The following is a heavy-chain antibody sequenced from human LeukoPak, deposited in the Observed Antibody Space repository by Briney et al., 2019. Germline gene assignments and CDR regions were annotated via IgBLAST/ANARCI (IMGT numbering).Heavy chain of an antibody. CDR1: GFTFSSYS. Sequence: KPGGSLRLSCAASGFTFSSYSMNWVRQAPGKGLEWVSSISSSSSYIYYADSVKGRFTISRDNAKNSLYLQMNSLRAEDTAVYYCARTIFGVVIRRRGAFDIWGQGTTVTVSS. CDR3: ARTIFGVVIRRRGAFDI. J-gene: IGHJ3*02. D-gene: IGHD3-3*01. CDR2: ISSSSSYI. V-gene: IGHV3-21*01.